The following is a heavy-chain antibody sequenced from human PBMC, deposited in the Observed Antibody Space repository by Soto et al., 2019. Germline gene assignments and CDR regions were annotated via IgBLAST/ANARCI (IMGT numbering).Heavy chain of an antibody. D-gene: IGHD2-2*01. CDR3: ARLGDIVVVPAAITPAGWFDP. CDR2: IYYSGST. CDR1: GGSISSSSYY. J-gene: IGHJ5*02. Sequence: SETLSLTCTVSGGSISSSSYYWGWIRQPPGKGLEWIGSIYYSGSTYYNPSLKSRVTISVDTSKNQFSLKLSSVTAADTAVYYCARLGDIVVVPAAITPAGWFDPWGQGTLVTVSS. V-gene: IGHV4-39*01.